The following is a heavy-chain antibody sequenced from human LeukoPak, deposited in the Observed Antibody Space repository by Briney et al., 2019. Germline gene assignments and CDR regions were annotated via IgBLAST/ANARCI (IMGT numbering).Heavy chain of an antibody. V-gene: IGHV3-7*03. CDR3: VRGGYGPDY. Sequence: GGSLRLSCAASGFTFSTYWMSWVRQAPGKGLEWVANIKQDGSVKNYVDSVKGRFTISRDNAKNSLYLQMNSLRADDTAMYYCVRGGYGPDYWGQGALVTVSS. D-gene: IGHD5-12*01. J-gene: IGHJ4*02. CDR1: GFTFSTYW. CDR2: IKQDGSVK.